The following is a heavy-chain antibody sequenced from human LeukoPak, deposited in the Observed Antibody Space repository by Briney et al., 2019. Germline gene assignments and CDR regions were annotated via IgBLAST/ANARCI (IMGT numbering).Heavy chain of an antibody. CDR2: IIPIFGTA. V-gene: IGHV1-69*05. J-gene: IGHJ4*02. CDR3: ARGPSDYGGNSAYY. CDR1: GGTFSSYA. Sequence: SVKVSSKASGGTFSSYAISWVRQAPGQGLEWMGGIIPIFGTANYAQKFQGRVTITTDESTSTAYMELSSLRSEDTAVYYCARGPSDYGGNSAYYWGQGTLVTVSS. D-gene: IGHD4-23*01.